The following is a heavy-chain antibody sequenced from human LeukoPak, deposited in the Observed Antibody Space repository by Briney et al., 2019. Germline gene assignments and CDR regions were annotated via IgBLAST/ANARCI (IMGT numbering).Heavy chain of an antibody. CDR2: ISYTGST. V-gene: IGHV4-59*01. CDR1: GASISTYY. CDR3: ARGRDFWSVYYQIDY. Sequence: PSETLSLTCTVSGASISTYYWSWIRQPPGKGLEWIGYISYTGSTNYNPSLKSRVTISVDTSKNQVSLKLSSVTAADTAVYYCARGRDFWSVYYQIDYWGQGTLVTVSS. J-gene: IGHJ4*02. D-gene: IGHD3-3*01.